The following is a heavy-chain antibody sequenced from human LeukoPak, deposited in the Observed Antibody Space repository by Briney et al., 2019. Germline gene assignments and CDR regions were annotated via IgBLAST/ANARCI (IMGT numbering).Heavy chain of an antibody. Sequence: PGGSLRLSCAASGFSFSSYEMNWDRQAPGKGLEWVSNISPSGSTKYYADSVKGRFTISRDNAKNSLYLQMNNLRAGDTGVYYCTKLAVASADSWGQGTLVTVSS. D-gene: IGHD6-19*01. CDR3: TKLAVASADS. CDR2: ISPSGSTK. CDR1: GFSFSSYE. V-gene: IGHV3-48*03. J-gene: IGHJ4*02.